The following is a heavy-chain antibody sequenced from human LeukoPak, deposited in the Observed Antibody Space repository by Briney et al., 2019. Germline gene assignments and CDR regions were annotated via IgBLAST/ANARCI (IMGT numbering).Heavy chain of an antibody. D-gene: IGHD2-2*01. J-gene: IGHJ4*02. CDR3: ARDSCSSTSCRRKFDN. CDR1: GGSITSSNYF. Sequence: PSETLSLTCTVSGGSITSSNYFWGWIRQSPGKGLEWIGSIYYSGSTYYNPSLKSRATISVETSKIPFSLKLSSVTAADSAVYYCARDSCSSTSCRRKFDNWGQGTLVTVSS. V-gene: IGHV4-39*07. CDR2: IYYSGST.